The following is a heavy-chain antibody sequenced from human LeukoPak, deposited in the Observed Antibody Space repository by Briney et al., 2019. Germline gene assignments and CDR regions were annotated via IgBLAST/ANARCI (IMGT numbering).Heavy chain of an antibody. CDR3: ARGGGCSSTSCYPS. J-gene: IGHJ4*02. D-gene: IGHD2-2*01. V-gene: IGHV4-34*01. Sequence: SETLSLTCAVYGGSFSGYYWSWIRQPPGKGLEWIGEISHSGSTNYNPSLKSRVTISVDTSKNQFSLKLSSVTAADTAVYYCARGGGCSSTSCYPSWGQGTLVTVSS. CDR2: ISHSGST. CDR1: GGSFSGYY.